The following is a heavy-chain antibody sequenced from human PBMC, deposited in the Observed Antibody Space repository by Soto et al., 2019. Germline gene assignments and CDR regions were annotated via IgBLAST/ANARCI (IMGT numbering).Heavy chain of an antibody. CDR2: ISSSSSYI. J-gene: IGHJ4*02. CDR3: VRARATDSRPDY. V-gene: IGHV3-21*01. CDR1: GFTFVLYS. D-gene: IGHD3-22*01. Sequence: WGSLRLACEASGFTFVLYSIVCVRHSPGEGLEWVSSISSSSSYIYYADSLKGRISISRDNAKNSLYLQMDSLRVEDTATYYCVRARATDSRPDYWGQGTLVTVSS.